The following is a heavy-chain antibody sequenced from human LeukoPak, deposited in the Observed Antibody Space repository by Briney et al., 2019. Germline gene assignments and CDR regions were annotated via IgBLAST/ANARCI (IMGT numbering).Heavy chain of an antibody. Sequence: PSETLSLTCTVSGGSISSYYWSWLRQPPGKGLEWIGYIYYSGSTNYNPSLKSRVTISVDTSKNQFSLKLSSVTAADTAVYYCARGLGGSYYDYWGQGTLVTVSS. CDR3: ARGLGGSYYDY. CDR1: GGSISSYY. J-gene: IGHJ4*02. D-gene: IGHD1-26*01. CDR2: IYYSGST. V-gene: IGHV4-59*01.